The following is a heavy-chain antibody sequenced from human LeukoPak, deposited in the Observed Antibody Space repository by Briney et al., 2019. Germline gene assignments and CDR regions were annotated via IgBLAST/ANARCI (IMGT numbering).Heavy chain of an antibody. V-gene: IGHV3-48*03. CDR3: ARGEDYGTNSFDY. J-gene: IGHJ4*02. D-gene: IGHD4-17*01. Sequence: GGSLRLSCAASGFTFSSYEMNWVRQAPGKGLEWVSYITTSGRTIYYADSVKGRFTISRDNAKNSLYLQMNSLRAEDTAVSYCARGEDYGTNSFDYWGQGTLVTVSS. CDR1: GFTFSSYE. CDR2: ITTSGRTI.